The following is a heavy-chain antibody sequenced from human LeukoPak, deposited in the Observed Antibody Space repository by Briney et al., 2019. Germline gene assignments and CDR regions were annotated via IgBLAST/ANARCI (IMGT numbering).Heavy chain of an antibody. CDR1: GGSFSGYY. D-gene: IGHD2-15*01. CDR3: ARGNCSGGSCYSGRRGAFDI. Sequence: PSETLSLTCAVYGGSFSGYYWSWIRQPPGKGLEWIGEFNQSGSTNYNPSLKSRVTISVDTSKNQFSLKLSSVTAADTAVYYCARGNCSGGSCYSGRRGAFDIWGQGTMVTVSS. V-gene: IGHV4-34*01. J-gene: IGHJ3*02. CDR2: FNQSGST.